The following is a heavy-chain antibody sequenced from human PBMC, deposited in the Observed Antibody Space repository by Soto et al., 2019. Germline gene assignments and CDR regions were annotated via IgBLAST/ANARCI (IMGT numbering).Heavy chain of an antibody. CDR3: ARGGGYYDSSGYYSRPRGNRPFDY. J-gene: IGHJ4*02. D-gene: IGHD3-22*01. CDR1: GGSFSGYY. Sequence: QVQLQQWGAGLLKPSETLSLTCAVYGGSFSGYYWSWIRQPPGKGLEWIGEINHSGSTNYNPSLKSRVTISVDTSKNQFSLKLSSVTAADTAVYYCARGGGYYDSSGYYSRPRGNRPFDYWGQGTLVTVSS. V-gene: IGHV4-34*01. CDR2: INHSGST.